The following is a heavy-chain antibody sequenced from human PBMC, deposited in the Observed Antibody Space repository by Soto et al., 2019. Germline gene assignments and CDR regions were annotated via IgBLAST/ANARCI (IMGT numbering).Heavy chain of an antibody. J-gene: IGHJ6*02. CDR3: ARADVVVPNGLIAGMDV. V-gene: IGHV1-46*01. D-gene: IGHD2-15*01. CDR1: GYSFTNFY. CDR2: VDPSSGTT. Sequence: ASVKVSCKPSGYSFTNFYVHWVRQAPGQGLEWMGIVDPSSGTTSDTEKFEGRVTMTRDTSMSTVYMELSSLSSEDTAAYYCARADVVVPNGLIAGMDVWGLGTTVSVYS.